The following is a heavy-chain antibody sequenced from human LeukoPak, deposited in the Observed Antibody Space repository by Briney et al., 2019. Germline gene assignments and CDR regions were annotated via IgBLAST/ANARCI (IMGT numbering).Heavy chain of an antibody. V-gene: IGHV3-30*03. CDR1: GFTFSSYG. Sequence: PGGSLRLSCAASGFTFSSYGMHWVRQAPGKGLEWVAVIPYDGSNKYYADSVKGRFTISRDNAKNSLYLQMNSLRAEDTAVYYCARGGSSWYPDYWGQGTLVTVSS. D-gene: IGHD6-13*01. CDR2: IPYDGSNK. J-gene: IGHJ4*02. CDR3: ARGGSSWYPDY.